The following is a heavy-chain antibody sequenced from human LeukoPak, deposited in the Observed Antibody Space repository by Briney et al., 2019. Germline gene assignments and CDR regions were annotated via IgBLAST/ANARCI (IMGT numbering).Heavy chain of an antibody. J-gene: IGHJ3*01. CDR2: IDHGGST. CDR1: SGSFGDDY. V-gene: IGHV4-34*01. D-gene: IGHD2-21*02. CDR3: ARFSSLTWGDWGDAFDV. Sequence: SETLSLSCTTYSGSFGDDYWGWVRQAPGKGLEWIGEIDHGGSTNYNPSLASRVIVSRNTSKNQFFLNVTSVTVADTALYYCARFSSLTWGDWGDAFDVWGRGTMVTVSS.